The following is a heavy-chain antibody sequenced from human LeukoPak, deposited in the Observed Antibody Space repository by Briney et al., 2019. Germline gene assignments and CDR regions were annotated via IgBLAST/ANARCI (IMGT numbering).Heavy chain of an antibody. CDR2: FNPEDGET. CDR1: GYIFTELS. V-gene: IGHV1-24*01. Sequence: ASVKVSCKVSGYIFTELSMHWVRQAPGKGLEWMGGFNPEDGETFYAQKFQGRVTMTEDTSTDTAYMELSRLRSDDTAVYYCARRRGIAAAGQDAFDIWGQGTMVTVSS. CDR3: ARRRGIAAAGQDAFDI. D-gene: IGHD6-13*01. J-gene: IGHJ3*02.